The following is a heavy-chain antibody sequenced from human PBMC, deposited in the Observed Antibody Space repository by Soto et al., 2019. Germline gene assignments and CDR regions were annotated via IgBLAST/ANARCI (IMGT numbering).Heavy chain of an antibody. J-gene: IGHJ4*02. CDR3: ARDDSDSSGYYLLFDY. CDR2: ISSSSSTI. Sequence: EVPLVESGGGLVQPGGSLRLSCAASGFTFSSYSMNWVRQAPGKGLEWVSYISSSSSTIYYADSVKGRFTISRDNAKNSLYLQMNSLRDEDTAVYYCARDDSDSSGYYLLFDYWGQGTLVTVSS. D-gene: IGHD3-22*01. CDR1: GFTFSSYS. V-gene: IGHV3-48*02.